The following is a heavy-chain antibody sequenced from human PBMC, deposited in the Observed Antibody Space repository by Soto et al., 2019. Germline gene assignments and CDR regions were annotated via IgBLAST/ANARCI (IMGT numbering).Heavy chain of an antibody. V-gene: IGHV4-31*03. J-gene: IGHJ6*02. Sequence: QVQLQESGPGLVKPSQTLSLTCTVSGGSISSGGYYWSWIRQHPGKGLEWIGYIYYSGSTYYNPSLKSRVTISVDTSKNHFSLKLSSVTAADTAVYYCARNNRCHYYYYGMDVWGQGTTVTVSS. CDR3: ARNNRCHYYYYGMDV. D-gene: IGHD1-20*01. CDR1: GGSISSGGYY. CDR2: IYYSGST.